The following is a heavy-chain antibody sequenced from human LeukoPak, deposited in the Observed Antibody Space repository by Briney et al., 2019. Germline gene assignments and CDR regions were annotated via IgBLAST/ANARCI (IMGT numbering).Heavy chain of an antibody. J-gene: IGHJ4*02. D-gene: IGHD6-13*01. CDR2: ISWNSGSI. V-gene: IGHV3-9*01. CDR1: GFTFDDYA. Sequence: GGSLRISCAASGFTFDDYAMHWVRQAPGKGLEWVSGISWNSGSIGYADSVKGRFTISRDNAKNSLYLQMNSLRAEDTALYYCAKDIGSWYYFDYWGQGTLVTVSS. CDR3: AKDIGSWYYFDY.